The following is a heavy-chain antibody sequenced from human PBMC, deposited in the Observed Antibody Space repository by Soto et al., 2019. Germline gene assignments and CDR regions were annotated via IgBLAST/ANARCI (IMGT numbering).Heavy chain of an antibody. V-gene: IGHV1-69*13. CDR3: ARDAFYYDGPTGIYYFDY. J-gene: IGHJ4*02. CDR1: GGTFTNYA. Sequence: SVKVSCKASGGTFTNYAISWARQAPGQGLEWMGGIIPIFGRANYAQKFQGRLTITADESTSTAYMELSSLRSDDTAMFYCARDAFYYDGPTGIYYFDYWGQGTLVTVSS. D-gene: IGHD1-1*01. CDR2: IIPIFGRA.